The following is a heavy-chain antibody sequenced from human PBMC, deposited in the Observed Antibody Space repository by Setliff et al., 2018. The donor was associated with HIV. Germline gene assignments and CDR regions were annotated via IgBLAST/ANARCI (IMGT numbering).Heavy chain of an antibody. CDR1: GFTFSDYY. Sequence: LRLSCAASGFTFSDYYMSWIRQAPGKGLGWVSFISSSGSTIFYADSVKGRFTISRDNAKNSLSLQMNSLRAEDTAVYYCATSWRDGYPGDYWGQGTLVTVSS. CDR2: ISSSGSTI. CDR3: ATSWRDGYPGDY. V-gene: IGHV3-11*04. D-gene: IGHD5-12*01. J-gene: IGHJ4*02.